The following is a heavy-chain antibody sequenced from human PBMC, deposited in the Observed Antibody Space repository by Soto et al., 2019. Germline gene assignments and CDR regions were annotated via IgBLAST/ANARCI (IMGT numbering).Heavy chain of an antibody. D-gene: IGHD3-10*01. Sequence: ASVKVSCKASGYTFTNYGISWVRQAPGQGLEWMGWINTYNGNTNHAQKLQGRVTMTTDTSTSTAYMELRSLRSDDTAVYYCARGVGSGTYYNQYNWFAPWGQGTLVTVS. CDR2: INTYNGNT. CDR3: ARGVGSGTYYNQYNWFAP. CDR1: GYTFTNYG. J-gene: IGHJ5*02. V-gene: IGHV1-18*01.